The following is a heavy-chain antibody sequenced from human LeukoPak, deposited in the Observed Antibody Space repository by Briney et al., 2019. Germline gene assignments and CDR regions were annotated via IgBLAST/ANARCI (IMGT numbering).Heavy chain of an antibody. J-gene: IGHJ4*02. Sequence: GSLRLSCAASGFTFSSYAMSWVRQAPGKGLEWVSAISGSGGSTYCADSVKGRFTISRDNSKNTLYLQMNSLRAEDTAVYYCAKASAMIVVVSKHFDYWGQGTLVTVSS. CDR1: GFTFSSYA. CDR2: ISGSGGST. D-gene: IGHD3-22*01. CDR3: AKASAMIVVVSKHFDY. V-gene: IGHV3-23*01.